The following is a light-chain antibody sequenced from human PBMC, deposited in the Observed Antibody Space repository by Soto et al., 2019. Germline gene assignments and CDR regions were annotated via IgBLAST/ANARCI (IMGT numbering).Light chain of an antibody. CDR1: SSDVDSLNY. CDR2: DVT. J-gene: IGLJ2*01. CDR3: FSYAGIYARV. V-gene: IGLV2-11*01. Sequence: QSALTQPRSVSGSPGQSVTISCTGTSSDVDSLNYVSWYQQHPGKAPKFLIYDVTKRPSRVPDRFSGSKSGNTASLTISGLQAEDEADYYCFSYAGIYARVFGGGTKVTVL.